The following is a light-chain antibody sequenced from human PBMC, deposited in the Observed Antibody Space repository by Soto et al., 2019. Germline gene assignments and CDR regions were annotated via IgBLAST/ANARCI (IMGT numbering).Light chain of an antibody. CDR3: AAWDGSLNVYV. Sequence: VLTQPPSASGTPGQRVTISCSGSSSSIGSNSVNWYQQLPRTAPKVLIYTNNQRPSGVPDRFSGSKSGTSASLAISGLQSEDEADYYCAAWDGSLNVYVFGTGTKLTVL. CDR2: TNN. V-gene: IGLV1-44*01. CDR1: SSSIGSNS. J-gene: IGLJ1*01.